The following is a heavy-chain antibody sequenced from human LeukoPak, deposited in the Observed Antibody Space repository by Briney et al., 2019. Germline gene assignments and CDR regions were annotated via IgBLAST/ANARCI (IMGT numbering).Heavy chain of an antibody. V-gene: IGHV3-23*01. D-gene: IGHD3-22*01. CDR3: AKESSSGYFN. CDR2: ISGSGGST. Sequence: GGSLRLSCAASGFTFSSYVMNWDRQAPGKGLEWVSTISGSGGSTYYADSVKGRFTISRDNSKNTLYLEMNSLRAEDTAIYYCAKESSSGYFNWGQGTLVSVSS. CDR1: GFTFSSYV. J-gene: IGHJ4*02.